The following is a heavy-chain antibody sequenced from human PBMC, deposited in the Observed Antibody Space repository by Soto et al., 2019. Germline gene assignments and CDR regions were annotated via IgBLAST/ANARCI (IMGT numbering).Heavy chain of an antibody. J-gene: IGHJ4*02. CDR1: GFTFSSYG. V-gene: IGHV3-33*01. D-gene: IGHD3-22*01. Sequence: QVQLVESGGGVVQPGRSLRLSCAASGFTFSSYGMHWVRQAPGKGLEWVAVIWYDGSNKYYADSVKGRFTISRDNSKNTLYLQMNSLRAEDTAVYYCAREDSSGSQLDYWGQGTLVTVSS. CDR3: AREDSSGSQLDY. CDR2: IWYDGSNK.